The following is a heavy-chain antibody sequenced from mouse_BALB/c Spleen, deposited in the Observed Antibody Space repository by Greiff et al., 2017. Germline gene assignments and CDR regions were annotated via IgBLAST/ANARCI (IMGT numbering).Heavy chain of an antibody. D-gene: IGHD2-2*01. J-gene: IGHJ3*01. V-gene: IGHV1-14*01. CDR2: INPASDGT. CDR1: GYTFTSYV. CDR3: AREEWLVPGFDY. Sequence: EVQLQQSGAGLVKPGASVKMSCKASGYTFTSYVMHWVRQKPGQGLEWIVYINPASDGTKYNESVKGKATLTSDKSYSTVYMELSSLTSEDSAVYYCAREEWLVPGFDYWGQGTLVTVSA.